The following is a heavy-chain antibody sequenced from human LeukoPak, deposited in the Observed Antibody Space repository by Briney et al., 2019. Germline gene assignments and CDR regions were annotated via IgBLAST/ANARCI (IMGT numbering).Heavy chain of an antibody. D-gene: IGHD3-9*01. V-gene: IGHV3-30*19. CDR3: ARSGLPLRYFDWFPSPFDY. CDR1: RFTFSSYG. J-gene: IGHJ4*02. CDR2: IQYDGSNE. Sequence: GRSLRLSCAASRFTFSSYGMHWVRQDPGKGLEWVAYIQYDGSNEQYADSVKGRFSISRDSSKNILYLQMNSLRAEDTAVYYCARSGLPLRYFDWFPSPFDYWGQGTLVTVSS.